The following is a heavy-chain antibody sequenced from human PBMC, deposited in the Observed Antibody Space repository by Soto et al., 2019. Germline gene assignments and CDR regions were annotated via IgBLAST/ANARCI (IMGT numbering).Heavy chain of an antibody. CDR1: GGSITRGGYY. J-gene: IGHJ5*02. V-gene: IGHV4-31*03. Sequence: QVQLQESGPGLVKPSETLSLTCTVSGGSITRGGYYWSWIRQHPGKGLEGIGYIYNSGTTYYNPSLKRRVTISVDTSKTQFSLKLPSVTAADTAVYYCARDPAPWGQGTLVTVSS. CDR3: ARDPAP. CDR2: IYNSGTT.